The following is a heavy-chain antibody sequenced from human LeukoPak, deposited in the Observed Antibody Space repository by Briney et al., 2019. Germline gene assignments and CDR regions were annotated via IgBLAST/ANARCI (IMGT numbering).Heavy chain of an antibody. V-gene: IGHV4-61*08. CDR3: ARDPITIFGGAVSNPTYYYYYGMDV. Sequence: PSETLSLTCTVSGGSISSGDYSWSWIRQPPGKGLEWIGYIYYSGSTNYNPSLKSRVTISVDTSKNQFSLKLSSVTAADTAVYYCARDPITIFGGAVSNPTYYYYYGMDVWGQGTTVTVSS. J-gene: IGHJ6*02. CDR1: GGSISSGDYS. D-gene: IGHD3-3*01. CDR2: IYYSGST.